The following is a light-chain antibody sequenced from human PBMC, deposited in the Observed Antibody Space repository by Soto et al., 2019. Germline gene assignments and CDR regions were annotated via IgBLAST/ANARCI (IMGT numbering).Light chain of an antibody. Sequence: DIQMTQSPSTLSASVGDRVTITCRASQIISNWLAWYQQKSGKAPKVLIYDASSLESGVPSRFSGSGSGTEFTISISSLQPDDFATYYVQQYNSYPATFGQGTKVEIK. J-gene: IGKJ1*01. CDR2: DAS. CDR3: QQYNSYPAT. V-gene: IGKV1-5*01. CDR1: QIISNW.